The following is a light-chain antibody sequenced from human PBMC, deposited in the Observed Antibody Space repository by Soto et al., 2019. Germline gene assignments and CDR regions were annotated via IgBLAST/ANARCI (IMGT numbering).Light chain of an antibody. V-gene: IGKV1-6*01. CDR2: AAS. J-gene: IGKJ2*01. CDR3: LQHYNFPYT. CDR1: QGIRSD. Sequence: AIQMTQSPSSLSASVGDRVTITCRASQGIRSDLGWYQQRPGKAPKLLIYAASSLQSGVPSRFSGGGSGPDFTLTISSLQPEDFASYYCLQHYNFPYTFGQGTKLEIK.